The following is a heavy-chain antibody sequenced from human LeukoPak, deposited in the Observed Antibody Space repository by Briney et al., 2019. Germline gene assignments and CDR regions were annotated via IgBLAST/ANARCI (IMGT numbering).Heavy chain of an antibody. CDR3: AKTVAILWFGEFMYYFDY. CDR2: ISGSGGST. V-gene: IGHV3-23*01. D-gene: IGHD3-10*01. CDR1: GFSFSSYA. J-gene: IGHJ4*02. Sequence: SGGSLRLSCAASGFSFSSYAMSWVRQAPGKGLEWVSAISGSGGSTYYADSVKGRFTISRDNSKNTLYLQMNSLRAGDTAVYYCAKTVAILWFGEFMYYFDYWGQGTLVTVSS.